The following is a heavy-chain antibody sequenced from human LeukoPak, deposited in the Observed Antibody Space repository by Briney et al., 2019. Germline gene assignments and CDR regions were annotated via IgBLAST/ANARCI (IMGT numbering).Heavy chain of an antibody. CDR2: INAGNDNT. V-gene: IGHV1-3*01. Sequence: ASVKVSCKASGYTFTSYTMHWVRQAPGQRLEWMGWINAGNDNTKYSQKFQGRVTITRDTSASTAYVELSSLRSEDTAVYYCARGSYTDYWGQGTLVTVSS. J-gene: IGHJ4*02. CDR3: ARGSYTDY. CDR1: GYTFTSYT. D-gene: IGHD3-10*01.